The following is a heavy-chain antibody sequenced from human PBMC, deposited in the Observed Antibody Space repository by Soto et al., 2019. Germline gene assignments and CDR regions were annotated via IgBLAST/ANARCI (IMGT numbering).Heavy chain of an antibody. Sequence: PGESLKISCKVSGYSFTSYWIGCVRQMPGKGLEWMGIIYPGDSDTRYSPSFQGQVTISADKSISTAYLQWSSLKASDTAMYYCARAYDSSGGRMDIWGQGTMVTVSS. CDR3: ARAYDSSGGRMDI. CDR2: IYPGDSDT. J-gene: IGHJ3*02. V-gene: IGHV5-51*01. CDR1: GYSFTSYW. D-gene: IGHD3-22*01.